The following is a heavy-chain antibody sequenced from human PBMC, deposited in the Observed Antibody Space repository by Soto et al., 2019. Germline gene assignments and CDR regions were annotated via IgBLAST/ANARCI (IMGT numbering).Heavy chain of an antibody. Sequence: EVQLVESGGGLVKPGGSLRLSCAASGFTFSTYTMNWVRQAPGKGLEWVSSISSSSTYIDYADSMKGRFTISRDNAKDSLYLQMHSRRAVDTAADYCTRLGWGGPYDFDYWGQGTLVTVSS. D-gene: IGHD3-16*01. CDR2: ISSSSTYI. J-gene: IGHJ4*02. V-gene: IGHV3-21*06. CDR1: GFTFSTYT. CDR3: TRLGWGGPYDFDY.